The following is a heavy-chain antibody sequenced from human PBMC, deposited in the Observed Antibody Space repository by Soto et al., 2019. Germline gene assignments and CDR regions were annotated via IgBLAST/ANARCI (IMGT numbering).Heavy chain of an antibody. Sequence: GGSLRLCCAASGLTFSSYAMNWVRQAPGKGLEWVSAISGSGGNTYYADSVKGRFTISRDNSKSTVYLQMNSLRAEDTALYYCAKARGGGDYYYGMDVWGQGTTVTVSS. D-gene: IGHD3-16*01. CDR2: ISGSGGNT. V-gene: IGHV3-23*01. CDR1: GLTFSSYA. J-gene: IGHJ6*02. CDR3: AKARGGGDYYYGMDV.